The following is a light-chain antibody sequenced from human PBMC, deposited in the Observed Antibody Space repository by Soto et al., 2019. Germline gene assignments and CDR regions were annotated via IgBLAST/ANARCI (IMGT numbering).Light chain of an antibody. V-gene: IGKV3-11*01. J-gene: IGKJ1*01. Sequence: EIVLTQSPATLSLSPGERATLSCRASQSVSSYLAWYQQKPGQAPRLLIYDASNRATGVPARFSGSGSGTDFTLTISSLEPEDSAVYYCQQARTFGQGPKVEIK. CDR2: DAS. CDR3: QQART. CDR1: QSVSSY.